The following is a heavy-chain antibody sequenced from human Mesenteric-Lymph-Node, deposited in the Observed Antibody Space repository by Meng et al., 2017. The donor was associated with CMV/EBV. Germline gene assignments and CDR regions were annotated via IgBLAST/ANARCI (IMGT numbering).Heavy chain of an antibody. D-gene: IGHD2-2*01. CDR2: ISSEGSTK. CDR3: ASFRSPGDCSSTSCF. Sequence: GESLKISCAASGFTFSTYAMHWVRQAPGKGLKWVSVISSEGSTKYYADSVKGRFTISRDNSKNTFYLQMNSLRAEDTAVYYCASFRSPGDCSSTSCFWGQGTLVTVSS. CDR1: GFTFSTYA. J-gene: IGHJ4*02. V-gene: IGHV3-30-3*01.